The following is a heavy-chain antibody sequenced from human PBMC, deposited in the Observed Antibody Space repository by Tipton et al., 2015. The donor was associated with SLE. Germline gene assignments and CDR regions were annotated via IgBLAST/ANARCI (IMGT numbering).Heavy chain of an antibody. CDR1: GFTFSSYG. V-gene: IGHV3-30*12. CDR2: IKQDGSDK. D-gene: IGHD1-1*01. Sequence: SLRLSCAASGFTFSSYGMHWVRQAPGKGLEWVANIKQDGSDKYYADSVRGRFTISRDSSKSTLYLQMNSLRAEDTGVYYCVRDSGTVDFDIWGQGTMVTVSS. CDR3: VRDSGTVDFDI. J-gene: IGHJ3*02.